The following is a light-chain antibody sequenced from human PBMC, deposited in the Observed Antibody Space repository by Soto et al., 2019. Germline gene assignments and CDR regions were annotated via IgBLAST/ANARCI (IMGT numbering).Light chain of an antibody. Sequence: EIVLTQSPGTLSLSPGERATLSCRASQSVSSIYLAWYQQKPGQAPRLLIYGASRRATGIPARFSGSESGTDFTLTISSLEPEDFAVYYCQQRSNWPLTFGQVTRLEIK. V-gene: IGKV3D-20*02. CDR1: QSVSSIY. CDR3: QQRSNWPLT. CDR2: GAS. J-gene: IGKJ5*01.